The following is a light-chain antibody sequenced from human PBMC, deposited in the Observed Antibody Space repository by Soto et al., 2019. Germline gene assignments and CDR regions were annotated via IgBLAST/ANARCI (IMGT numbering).Light chain of an antibody. Sequence: DIVMTQSPASLAVSLGERATINCKSSQSILYSSNNNNYLAWYQQKPGQPPKLLIYWASTRESGVPDRFSGSGSGTDFTLTISSLQAEDVAVYYCLQYYTTPVYTFGKGTKLEIK. CDR2: WAS. CDR1: QSILYSSNNNNY. CDR3: LQYYTTPVYT. J-gene: IGKJ2*01. V-gene: IGKV4-1*01.